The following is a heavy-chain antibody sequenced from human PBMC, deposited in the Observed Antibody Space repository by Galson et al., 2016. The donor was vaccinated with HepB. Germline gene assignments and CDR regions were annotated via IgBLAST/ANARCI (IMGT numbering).Heavy chain of an antibody. CDR1: DDYISSSRYS. Sequence: TLSLTCTVSDDYISSSRYSWSWIRQPPGQGLEWIGHIYSSGSTHHSSSLKSRVTISLDKSKNKFSLTLNSVTAADTAVYYCARALDYGGHNLDHWGQGILVSVSS. J-gene: IGHJ4*02. CDR2: IYSSGST. CDR3: ARALDYGGHNLDH. V-gene: IGHV4-30-2*01. D-gene: IGHD4-23*01.